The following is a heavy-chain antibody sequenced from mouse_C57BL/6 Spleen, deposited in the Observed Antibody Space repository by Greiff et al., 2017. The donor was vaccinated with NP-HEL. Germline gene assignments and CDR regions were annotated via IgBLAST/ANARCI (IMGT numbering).Heavy chain of an antibody. CDR2: INPSSGYT. J-gene: IGHJ4*01. CDR3: ARPYSAMDY. Sequence: QVQLQQSGAELAKPGASVKLSCKASGYTFTSYWMHWVKQRPGQGLEWIGYINPSSGYTKSNQKFKDKATVTADKSSSTAYMQLSSLTYEDSAVYYCARPYSAMDYWGQGTSVTVSS. V-gene: IGHV1-7*01. D-gene: IGHD2-12*01. CDR1: GYTFTSYW.